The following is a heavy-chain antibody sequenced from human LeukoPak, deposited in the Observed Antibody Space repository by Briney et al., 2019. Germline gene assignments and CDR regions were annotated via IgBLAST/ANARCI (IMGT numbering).Heavy chain of an antibody. CDR3: ARGVPYYYDSRGAFDI. CDR2: INPKSGGT. V-gene: IGHV1-2*02. CDR1: GYTFTDYY. D-gene: IGHD3-22*01. Sequence: ASVKVSCKASGYTFTDYYMHWVRQAPGQGLEWMGWINPKSGGTNYAQKFQGRVTMTRDTSISTAYMELSRLRSDDTAVYYCARGVPYYYDSRGAFDIWGRGTMVTVSS. J-gene: IGHJ3*02.